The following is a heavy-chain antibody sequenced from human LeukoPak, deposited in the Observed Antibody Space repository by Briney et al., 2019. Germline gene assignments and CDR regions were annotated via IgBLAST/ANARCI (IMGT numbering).Heavy chain of an antibody. J-gene: IGHJ4*02. CDR3: AKDHTVVTPPMPHLDYFDY. Sequence: GGSLRLSCAASGFTFSSYGMHWVRQAPGKGLEWVAFIRYDGSNKYYADSVKGRFTISRDNSKNTLYLQMNSLRAEDTAVYYCAKDHTVVTPPMPHLDYFDYWGQGPWSPSPQ. D-gene: IGHD4-23*01. CDR1: GFTFSSYG. V-gene: IGHV3-30*02. CDR2: IRYDGSNK.